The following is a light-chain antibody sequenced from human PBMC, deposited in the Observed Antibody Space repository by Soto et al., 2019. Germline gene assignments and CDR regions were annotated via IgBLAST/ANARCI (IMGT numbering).Light chain of an antibody. Sequence: VVLTQSPGTLSLSPGEGATLSCRASQTVSSNYLAWYQQKPGQAPRLLIYGGSNRPTGIPDRLTGGGSGTDFTPTISRLEHEDVAGYFCQCQHYGISTVYTCDRGNKLQIK. CDR2: GGS. CDR3: QHYGISTVYT. CDR1: QTVSSNY. J-gene: IGKJ2*01. V-gene: IGKV3-20*01.